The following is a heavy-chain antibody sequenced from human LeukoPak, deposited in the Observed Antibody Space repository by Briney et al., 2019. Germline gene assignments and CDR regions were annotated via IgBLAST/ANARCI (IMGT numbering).Heavy chain of an antibody. V-gene: IGHV4-34*01. CDR3: ARGRGITFGGVIVPPRY. J-gene: IGHJ4*02. CDR1: GGSFSGYY. D-gene: IGHD3-16*02. Sequence: PSETLSLTCAVYGGSFSGYYWSWIRHPPGKGLEWIGEINHSGSTNYNPSLKSRVTISVDTSKNQFSLKLSSVTAADTAVYYCARGRGITFGGVIVPPRYWGQGTLVTVSS. CDR2: INHSGST.